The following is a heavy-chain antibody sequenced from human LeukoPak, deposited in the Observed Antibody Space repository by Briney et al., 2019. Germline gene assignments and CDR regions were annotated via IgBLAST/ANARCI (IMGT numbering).Heavy chain of an antibody. J-gene: IGHJ4*02. V-gene: IGHV4-61*08. D-gene: IGHD3-16*02. CDR1: GDSISSGDYY. Sequence: SETLSLTCTVSGDSISSGDYYWSWIRQPPGKGLEWIGYIYYSGSTNYNPSLKSRVTISVDTSKNQFSLKLSSVTAADTAVYYCARAGTYYDYVWGSYRYIAYFDYWGQGTLVTVSS. CDR3: ARAGTYYDYVWGSYRYIAYFDY. CDR2: IYYSGST.